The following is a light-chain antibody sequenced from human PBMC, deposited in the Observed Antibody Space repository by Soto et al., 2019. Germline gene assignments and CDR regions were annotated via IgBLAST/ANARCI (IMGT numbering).Light chain of an antibody. J-gene: IGLJ1*01. V-gene: IGLV2-14*01. CDR3: SSYTSSSTPYV. CDR1: SSDVGGYNY. Sequence: QSALTQPASVSGSPGQSITISCTGTSSDVGGYNYVSWYQQHPAKAPKLMIYEVSNRPSGVSNRFSGSKSGNTASLIISGLQAEDEADYYCSSYTSSSTPYVFGTGTKLTVL. CDR2: EVS.